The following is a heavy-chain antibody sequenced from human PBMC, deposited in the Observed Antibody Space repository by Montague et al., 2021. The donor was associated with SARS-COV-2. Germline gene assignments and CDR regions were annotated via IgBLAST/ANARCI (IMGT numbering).Heavy chain of an antibody. CDR2: TNVIGGGT. CDR1: GFTLSTYA. CDR3: AKDPLQGTYAGVGCSFDI. D-gene: IGHD1-1*01. Sequence: SLRLSCAASGFTLSTYALAWVRQAPGKGLEWVSTTNVIGGGTTYADSVKGRFTTSRDNSKNTLYLQMNSPRVEDTAIYYCAKDPLQGTYAGVGCSFDIWGQGTMVTVSS. V-gene: IGHV3-23*01. J-gene: IGHJ3*02.